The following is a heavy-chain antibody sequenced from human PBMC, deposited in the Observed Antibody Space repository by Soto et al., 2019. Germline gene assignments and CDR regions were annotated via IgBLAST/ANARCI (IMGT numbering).Heavy chain of an antibody. CDR2: IYHSGST. CDR1: GGSISSGGYS. Sequence: QLQLQESGSGLVKPSQTLSLTCAVSGGSISSGGYSWSWIRQPPGKGLEWIGYIYHSGSTYYNPSHKRRVTITVDRYKNQFSLELSSVTAEDTAVYYCASSHAGAHITAAVHWGQGTLVTVSS. J-gene: IGHJ4*02. D-gene: IGHD6-13*01. CDR3: ASSHAGAHITAAVH. V-gene: IGHV4-30-2*01.